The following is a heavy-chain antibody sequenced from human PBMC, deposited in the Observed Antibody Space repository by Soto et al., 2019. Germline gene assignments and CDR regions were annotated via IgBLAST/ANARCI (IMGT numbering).Heavy chain of an antibody. J-gene: IGHJ6*02. D-gene: IGHD2-2*02. CDR1: GGTFSSYA. Sequence: SVKVSCKASGGTFSSYAISWVRQAPGQGLEWMGGIIPIFGTANYAQKFQGRVTITADESTSTAYMELSSLRSEDTAVYYCASSDIVVVPAAIRGNYGMDVWGQGTTVTVSS. CDR3: ASSDIVVVPAAIRGNYGMDV. CDR2: IIPIFGTA. V-gene: IGHV1-69*13.